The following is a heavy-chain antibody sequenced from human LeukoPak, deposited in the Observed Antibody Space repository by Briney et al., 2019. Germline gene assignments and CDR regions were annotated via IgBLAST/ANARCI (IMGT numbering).Heavy chain of an antibody. Sequence: ASVKVSRKASGGTFSSYAISWVRQAPGQGLEWMGGIIPIFGTANYAQKFRGRVTITADKSTSTAYMELSSLRSEDTAVYYCAIAVAGFDAFDIWGQGTMVTVSS. J-gene: IGHJ3*02. D-gene: IGHD6-19*01. CDR1: GGTFSSYA. V-gene: IGHV1-69*06. CDR3: AIAVAGFDAFDI. CDR2: IIPIFGTA.